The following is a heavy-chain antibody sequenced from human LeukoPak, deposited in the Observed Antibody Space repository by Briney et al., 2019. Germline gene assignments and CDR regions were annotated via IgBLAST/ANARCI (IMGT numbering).Heavy chain of an antibody. CDR2: ISYDGSNK. D-gene: IGHD6-13*01. CDR1: GFTFSSYA. J-gene: IGHJ4*02. Sequence: GGSLRLSCAASGFTFSSYAMHWVRQAPGKGLEWVAVISYDGSNKYYADSVKGRFTISRDNSKNTLYLQMNSLRAEDTAVYYCANLLISYSSSVVDYWGQGTLVTVSS. V-gene: IGHV3-30-3*01. CDR3: ANLLISYSSSVVDY.